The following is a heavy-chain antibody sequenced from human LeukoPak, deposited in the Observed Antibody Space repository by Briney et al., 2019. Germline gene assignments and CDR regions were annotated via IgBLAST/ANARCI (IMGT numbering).Heavy chain of an antibody. V-gene: IGHV3-30-3*01. CDR2: ISYDGSNK. D-gene: IGHD3-3*01. CDR3: AKAREWLLYHNYFDY. J-gene: IGHJ4*02. CDR1: GFTFSSYI. Sequence: GALRLSCAASGFTFSSYIIYWVRQTPGKGLEWVAVISYDGSNKYYADSVKGRFTISRDNSKNTLYLQMNSLRAEDTAVYYCAKAREWLLYHNYFDYWGQGTLVTVSS.